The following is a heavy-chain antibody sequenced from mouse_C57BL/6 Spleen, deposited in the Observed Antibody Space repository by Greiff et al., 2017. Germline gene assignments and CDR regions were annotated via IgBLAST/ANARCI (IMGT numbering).Heavy chain of an antibody. V-gene: IGHV1-53*01. D-gene: IGHD1-1*01. J-gene: IGHJ4*01. CDR2: INPSNGGT. CDR1: GYTFTSYW. Sequence: QVQLQQPGTELVKPGASVKLSCKASGYTFTSYWMNWVKQRPGQGLEWIGNINPSNGGTNYNEKFKSKATLTVDKSSSTAYMQLSSLTSEDSAVXYCARSRYYGSSPYAMDYWGQGTSVTVSS. CDR3: ARSRYYGSSPYAMDY.